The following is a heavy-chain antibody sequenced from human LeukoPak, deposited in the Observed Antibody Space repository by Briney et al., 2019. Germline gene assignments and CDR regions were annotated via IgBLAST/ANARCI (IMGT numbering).Heavy chain of an antibody. CDR2: FDLEDGET. CDR3: ATAFWSGYSHDAFDI. CDR1: GYTLTELS. J-gene: IGHJ3*02. Sequence: GASVKVSCKVSGYTLTELSMHWVRQAPGKGLEWMGGFDLEDGETIYAQKFQGRVTMTEDTSTDTAYMELSSLRSEDTAVYYCATAFWSGYSHDAFDIWGQGTMVTVSS. D-gene: IGHD3-3*01. V-gene: IGHV1-24*01.